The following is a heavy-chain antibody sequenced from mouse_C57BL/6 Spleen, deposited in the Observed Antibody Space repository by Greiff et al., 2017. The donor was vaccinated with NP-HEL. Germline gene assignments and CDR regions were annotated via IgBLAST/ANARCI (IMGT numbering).Heavy chain of an antibody. V-gene: IGHV2-2*01. CDR2: IWSGGST. CDR1: GFSLTSYG. Sequence: VQLQQSGPGLVQPSQSLSITCTVSGFSLTSYGVHWVRQSPGKGLEWLGVIWSGGSTDYNAAFISRLSISKDNSKSQVFFKMNSLQADDTAIYYCARAGTTVDWYFDVWGTGTTVTVSS. J-gene: IGHJ1*03. D-gene: IGHD1-1*01. CDR3: ARAGTTVDWYFDV.